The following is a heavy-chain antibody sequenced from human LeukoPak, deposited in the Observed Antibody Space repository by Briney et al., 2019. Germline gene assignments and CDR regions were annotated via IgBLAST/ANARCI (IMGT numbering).Heavy chain of an antibody. J-gene: IGHJ4*02. CDR3: ARGRDSFNS. CDR2: ICCSGST. V-gene: IGHV4-31*03. CDR1: GGSISSGGYY. Sequence: SQTLSLTCTASGGSISSGGYYWSWIRQHPGKGLEWIGCICCSGSTYYNPSLKSRVTISVDTSKNQFSLKLTSVTAADTAVYYCARGRDSFNSWGQGTLVTVSS.